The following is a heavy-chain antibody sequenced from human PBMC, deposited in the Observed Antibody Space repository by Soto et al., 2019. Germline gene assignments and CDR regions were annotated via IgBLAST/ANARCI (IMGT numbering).Heavy chain of an antibody. Sequence: GGSLRLSCAASGFTFSSYWMHWVRQAPGKGLVWVSRINSDGSSTSYADSVKGRFTISRDNAKNTLYLQMNSLRAEDTAVYYCARGLADIYGDLISYYYYYGMDVWGQGTTVTVSS. V-gene: IGHV3-74*01. CDR3: ARGLADIYGDLISYYYYYGMDV. J-gene: IGHJ6*02. CDR1: GFTFSSYW. CDR2: INSDGSST. D-gene: IGHD4-17*01.